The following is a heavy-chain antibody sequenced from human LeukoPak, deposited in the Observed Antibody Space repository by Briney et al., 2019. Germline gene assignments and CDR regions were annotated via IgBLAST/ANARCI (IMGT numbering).Heavy chain of an antibody. J-gene: IGHJ4*02. D-gene: IGHD6-13*01. Sequence: SETLSLTCTVSGASMTSYHWFWIRQPPGKGLEWIGHIFYTGSTTYNPSLKSRLTISIDTSKNQFSLRLTSVTAADTAMYYCARYGTIWYAIDSWGQGTLVTVSS. CDR2: IFYTGST. CDR3: ARYGTIWYAIDS. CDR1: GASMTSYH. V-gene: IGHV4-59*08.